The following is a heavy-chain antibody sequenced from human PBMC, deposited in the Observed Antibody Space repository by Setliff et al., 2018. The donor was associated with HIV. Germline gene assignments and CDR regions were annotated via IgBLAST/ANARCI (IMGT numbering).Heavy chain of an antibody. V-gene: IGHV4-34*01. CDR3: ARGRSYKAFGDY. D-gene: IGHD1-26*01. CDR1: GGSFSGYY. Sequence: SETLSLTCAVYGGSFSGYYWSWIRQPPGKGLEWIGEINHSGSTNYNPSLKSRVSISVDTSKNQFSLKLTSVTAADTAVYYWARGRSYKAFGDYWGQGTLVTVSS. J-gene: IGHJ4*02. CDR2: INHSGST.